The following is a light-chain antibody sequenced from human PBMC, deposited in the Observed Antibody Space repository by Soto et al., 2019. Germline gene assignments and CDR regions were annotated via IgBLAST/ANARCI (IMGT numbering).Light chain of an antibody. CDR2: AAS. CDR1: QIIGSW. V-gene: IGKV1-12*02. Sequence: DIQMTQSPSSVSASIGDRVTITCRASQIIGSWLAWYQQKPGKAPTLLIYAASSLQSGVPSRFSGSAAGTDFTLTITSLQAEVSATYYCQQANSFPFTFGPGTKVDSK. CDR3: QQANSFPFT. J-gene: IGKJ3*01.